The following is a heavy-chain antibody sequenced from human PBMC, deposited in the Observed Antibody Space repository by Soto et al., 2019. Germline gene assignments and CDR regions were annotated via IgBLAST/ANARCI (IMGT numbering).Heavy chain of an antibody. Sequence: EVQLVESGGGLVKPGGSLRLSCAASGFTFSNAWMSWVRQAPGKGLEWVGRIKSKTDGGTTDYAAPVKGRFTISRDDSKNTLYLQMNSLKTEDTAVYHCTTIAAAGPGIDYWGQGTLVTVSS. CDR1: GFTFSNAW. D-gene: IGHD6-13*01. CDR3: TTIAAAGPGIDY. CDR2: IKSKTDGGTT. V-gene: IGHV3-15*01. J-gene: IGHJ4*02.